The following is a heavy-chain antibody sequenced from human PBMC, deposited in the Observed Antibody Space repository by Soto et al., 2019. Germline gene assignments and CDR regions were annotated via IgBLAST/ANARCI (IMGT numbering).Heavy chain of an antibody. D-gene: IGHD5-18*01. Sequence: SCPTLVNPTYALTLTCPLSRLSLSTSGMFVSWIRQPPGKALEWLARIDCDDDKYYSTSLKTSLTISKDTSKNQVVLTMTNMDPVDTATYYCARSTPQLNYYYGMDVWGQGT. CDR2: IDCDDDK. CDR3: ARSTPQLNYYYGMDV. V-gene: IGHV2-70*11. CDR1: RLSLSTSGMF. J-gene: IGHJ6*02.